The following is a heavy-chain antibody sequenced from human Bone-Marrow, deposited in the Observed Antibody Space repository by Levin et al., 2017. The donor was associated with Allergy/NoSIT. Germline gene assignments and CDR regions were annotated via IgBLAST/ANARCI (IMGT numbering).Heavy chain of an antibody. CDR3: ATQAGGYTSGSLDY. CDR2: THHSGST. CDR1: GGSIRSFY. V-gene: IGHV4-59*01. Sequence: SQTLSLTCSVSGGSIRSFYWSWIRPPPGKTLEWIGYTHHSGSTNYNPSLLSRISMSVDTSKNQISLRLNSVTAADTAMYYCATQAGGYTSGSLDYWGQGIPVTVSS. D-gene: IGHD5-18*01. J-gene: IGHJ4*02.